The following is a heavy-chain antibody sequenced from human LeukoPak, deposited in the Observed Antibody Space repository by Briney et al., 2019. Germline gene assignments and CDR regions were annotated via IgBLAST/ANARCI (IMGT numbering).Heavy chain of an antibody. CDR1: GYTFTSYY. V-gene: IGHV1-46*01. J-gene: IGHJ4*02. CDR2: INPSGGST. CDR3: ARLEGSTWPWYYSDY. Sequence: ASVEVSCKASGYTFTSYYIHWVRQAPGQGLEWMGMINPSGGSTNYAQKFQGTITMTRDTSTSTVYMELSSLRSEDTAIYYCARLEGSTWPWYYSDYWGQGTLVTVSS. D-gene: IGHD6-13*01.